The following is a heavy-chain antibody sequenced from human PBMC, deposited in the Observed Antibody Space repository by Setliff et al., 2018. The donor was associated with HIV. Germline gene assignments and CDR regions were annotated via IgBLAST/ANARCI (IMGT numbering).Heavy chain of an antibody. V-gene: IGHV4-31*03. CDR3: AGFSYNFWVYRFDH. Sequence: SETLSLTCTVSGGSISSSSYYWGWIRQPPGKGLEWIGYIYYSGSTYYNPSLKSRVTMSIDTSTQQFFLNVTSVTAADTAVYYCAGFSYNFWVYRFDHWGQGALVTVSS. CDR1: GGSISSSSYY. CDR2: IYYSGST. J-gene: IGHJ4*02. D-gene: IGHD3-3*01.